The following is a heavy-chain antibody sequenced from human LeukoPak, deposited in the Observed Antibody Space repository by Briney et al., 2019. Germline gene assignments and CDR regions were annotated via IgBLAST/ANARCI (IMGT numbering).Heavy chain of an antibody. CDR2: ISPDGRNE. CDR1: GFTFDDYA. D-gene: IGHD1-26*01. CDR3: AKEITYSGRYYVYFHH. J-gene: IGHJ1*01. Sequence: GRSLRLSCAASGFTFDDYAMHWVRQAPGKGLEWVAIISPDGRNENYADSVKGRFTISRDNSKNTVYLQMNSLRAEDTAVYFCAKEITYSGRYYVYFHHWGQGTLVTVSS. V-gene: IGHV3-30*18.